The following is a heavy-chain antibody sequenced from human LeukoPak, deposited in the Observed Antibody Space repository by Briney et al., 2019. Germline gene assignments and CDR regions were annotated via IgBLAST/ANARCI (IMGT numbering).Heavy chain of an antibody. CDR2: VNPNNGGT. CDR1: GYTFKSYY. CDR3: ARAEYSSSYFDY. Sequence: ASVKVSCKASGYTFKSYYMHWVRQAPGQGLEWMGWVNPNNGGTNYAQKFQGRVTMTRDTSINTAYMELSRLKSDDTAVFYCARAEYSSSYFDYWGQGTLVTVSS. V-gene: IGHV1-2*02. D-gene: IGHD6-6*01. J-gene: IGHJ4*02.